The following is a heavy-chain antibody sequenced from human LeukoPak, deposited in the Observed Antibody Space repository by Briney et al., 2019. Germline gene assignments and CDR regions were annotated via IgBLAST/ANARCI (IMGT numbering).Heavy chain of an antibody. Sequence: GGSLRLSCAASGFTFSSYNMNWVRQAPGKGLEWVSSISSSSSYIYYADSVKGRFTISRDNAKNSLYLQMNSLRAEDTAVYYCARDPGSGYYDSSAPRDYWGQGTLVTVSS. CDR2: ISSSSSYI. V-gene: IGHV3-21*01. CDR1: GFTFSSYN. D-gene: IGHD3-22*01. J-gene: IGHJ4*02. CDR3: ARDPGSGYYDSSAPRDY.